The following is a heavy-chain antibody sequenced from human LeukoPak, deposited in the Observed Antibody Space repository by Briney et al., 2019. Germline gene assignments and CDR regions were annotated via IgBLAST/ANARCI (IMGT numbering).Heavy chain of an antibody. J-gene: IGHJ4*02. Sequence: GRSLRLSCAASGFTFSSYGMHWVRQAPGKGLEWVAVISYDGSNKYYADSVKGRFTISRDNSKNTLYLQMNSLRAEDTAVYYCAKFGDLDYWGQGTLVTVSS. CDR2: ISYDGSNK. CDR3: AKFGDLDY. D-gene: IGHD4-17*01. CDR1: GFTFSSYG. V-gene: IGHV3-30*18.